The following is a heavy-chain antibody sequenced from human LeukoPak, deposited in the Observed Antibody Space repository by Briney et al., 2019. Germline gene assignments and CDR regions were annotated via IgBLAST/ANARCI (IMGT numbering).Heavy chain of an antibody. CDR1: GFTFTNYE. D-gene: IGHD4-17*01. CDR3: ARDPNGDYIGAFDN. V-gene: IGHV3-48*03. Sequence: GGSLRLSCAASGFTFTNYEMNWVRQAPGKGLEWISYISDSGYTRFYADSVKGRFTISRDNSKNTLYLQMDSLRGDDTALYHCARDPNGDYIGAFDNWGQGTMVTVSS. CDR2: ISDSGYTR. J-gene: IGHJ3*02.